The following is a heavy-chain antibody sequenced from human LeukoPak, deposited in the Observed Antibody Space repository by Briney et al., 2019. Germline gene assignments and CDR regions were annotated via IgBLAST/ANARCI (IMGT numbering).Heavy chain of an antibody. D-gene: IGHD6-6*01. CDR1: GGTFSSYA. CDR3: ARDTTIAAYDAFDI. V-gene: IGHV1-69*05. CDR2: IIPIFGTA. J-gene: IGHJ3*02. Sequence: SVKVPCKASGGTFSSYAISWVRQAPGQGLEWMGGIIPIFGTANYAQKFQGRVTITTDESTSTAYMELSSLRSEDTAVYYCARDTTIAAYDAFDIWGQGTMVTVSS.